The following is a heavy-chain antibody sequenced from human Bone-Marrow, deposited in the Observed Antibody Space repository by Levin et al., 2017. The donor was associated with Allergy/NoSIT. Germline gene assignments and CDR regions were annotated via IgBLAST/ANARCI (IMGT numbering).Heavy chain of an antibody. D-gene: IGHD6-13*01. CDR1: GFTFSSHS. V-gene: IGHV3-21*01. CDR3: ARSREAGSWREFDC. CDR2: ISSSSDYI. Sequence: PGGSLRLSCAASGFTFSSHSMNWVRQAPGKGLQWVSTISSSSDYIYNADSLKGRFTISRDNAKKSLYLQMNSLRAEDTAVYYCARSREAGSWREFDCWGQGILVTVSP. J-gene: IGHJ4*02.